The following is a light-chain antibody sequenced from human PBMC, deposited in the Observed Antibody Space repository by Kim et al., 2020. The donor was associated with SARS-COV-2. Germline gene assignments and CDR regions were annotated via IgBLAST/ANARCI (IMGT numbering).Light chain of an antibody. Sequence: PGERATHSCRASQSVCSNCLAWYQQKPGQDTRLLIYSASTRATAIPDRFSGSGSGTDFSLSISRLEHEDSAVYYCQQYGIAPPYTFGQGTKLEI. J-gene: IGKJ2*01. CDR1: QSVCSNC. CDR2: SAS. V-gene: IGKV3-20*01. CDR3: QQYGIAPPYT.